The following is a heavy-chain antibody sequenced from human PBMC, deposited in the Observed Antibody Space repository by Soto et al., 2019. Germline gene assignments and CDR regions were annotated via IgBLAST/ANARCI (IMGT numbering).Heavy chain of an antibody. V-gene: IGHV4-59*11. Sequence: PSETLSLTCTLSCGAINDHYWSFIRQPPWKGLEWIGYIYYNGNTNYNPSLESRVTISVDRSRNQFSLRLTSLTAADTAVYYCARVRTGYFDYWGRGALVTASS. CDR3: ARVRTGYFDY. CDR1: CGAINDHY. CDR2: IYYNGNT. J-gene: IGHJ4*02. D-gene: IGHD3-9*01.